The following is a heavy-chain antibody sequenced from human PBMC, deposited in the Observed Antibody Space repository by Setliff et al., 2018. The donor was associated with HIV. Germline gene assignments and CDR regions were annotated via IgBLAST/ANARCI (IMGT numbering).Heavy chain of an antibody. J-gene: IGHJ4*02. Sequence: SSETLSLTCAVYGGSFSGYYWSWNRQPPGKGLEWIGEINHSGSTNYNPSLKSRVTISLDRSKTQFSLKLSSVTAADTAVYLCARSPLYSGYERYYFEYWGQGTLVTVSS. D-gene: IGHD5-12*01. CDR2: INHSGST. CDR1: GGSFSGYY. V-gene: IGHV4-34*01. CDR3: ARSPLYSGYERYYFEY.